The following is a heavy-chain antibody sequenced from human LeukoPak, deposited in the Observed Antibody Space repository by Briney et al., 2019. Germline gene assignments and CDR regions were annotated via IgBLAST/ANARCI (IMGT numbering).Heavy chain of an antibody. V-gene: IGHV3-23*01. J-gene: IGHJ4*02. CDR3: SSKLPGDSFYFDS. CDR2: ISSSGRYI. CDR1: GLIFSNYD. Sequence: GGSLRLSCAASGLIFSNYDMTWVRQAPGKGLEWVSSISSSGRYIFKADSMRGRFTISRDNSGNTVYLDIYSLRVEDTAIYFCSSKLPGDSFYFDSWGQGTLVTVSS.